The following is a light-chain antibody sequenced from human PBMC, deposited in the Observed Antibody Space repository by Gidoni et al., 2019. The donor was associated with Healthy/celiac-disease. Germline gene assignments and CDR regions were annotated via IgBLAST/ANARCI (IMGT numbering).Light chain of an antibody. CDR2: YAS. J-gene: IGKJ5*01. V-gene: IGKV1-12*02. CDR1: QGISSR. Sequence: DIQMTQSPSSVLASVGDRVTTPCRASQGISSRLACYQQKPGKAPKLLIFYASSLQSGVPSRFSGSRSGTDFTLTISSLQPEDFATYYCQQANSFPSITFGQGTRLEIK. CDR3: QQANSFPSIT.